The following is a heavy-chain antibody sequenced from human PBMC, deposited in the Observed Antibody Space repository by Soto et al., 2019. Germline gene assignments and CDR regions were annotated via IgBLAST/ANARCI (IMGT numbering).Heavy chain of an antibody. V-gene: IGHV3-23*01. CDR3: ATASIGCFSAFDT. Sequence: EVQLLESGGGLVQPGGSLRLSCAASGFTFSSYAMSWVRQAPGKGLEWVSAISGSGGTTYYADSVKGRFTFSRDNSKNTLYLQMNSLRAEEPAVYYCATASIGCFSAFDTWGQGTMVTVSS. D-gene: IGHD2-15*01. CDR1: GFTFSSYA. J-gene: IGHJ3*02. CDR2: ISGSGGTT.